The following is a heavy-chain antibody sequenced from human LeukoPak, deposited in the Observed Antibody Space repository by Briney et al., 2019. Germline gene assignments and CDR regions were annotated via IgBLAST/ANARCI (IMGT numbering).Heavy chain of an antibody. CDR3: ASRSSIWSGYQDTLYYFDS. Sequence: PSETLSLTCTASGGSISSYYWSWIRQPPGKRLEWIGHIYYSGSTNYNPSLKSRVTISVDTSKNQFSLKLSSVTAADTAVYYCASRSSIWSGYQDTLYYFDSWGQGTLVTVSS. J-gene: IGHJ4*02. CDR1: GGSISSYY. CDR2: IYYSGST. V-gene: IGHV4-59*01. D-gene: IGHD3-3*01.